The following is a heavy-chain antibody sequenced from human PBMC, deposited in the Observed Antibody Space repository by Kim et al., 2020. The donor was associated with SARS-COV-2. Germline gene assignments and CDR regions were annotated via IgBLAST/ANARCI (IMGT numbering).Heavy chain of an antibody. CDR1: GFTFSSYE. J-gene: IGHJ6*02. D-gene: IGHD5-18*01. Sequence: GGSLRLSCAASGFTFSSYEMNWVRQAPGKGLEWVSYISSSGSTIYYADSVKGRFTISRDNAKNSLYLQMNSLRAEDTAVYYCARRGYSYGSRRLDYYGMDVWGQGTTVTVSS. V-gene: IGHV3-48*03. CDR3: ARRGYSYGSRRLDYYGMDV. CDR2: ISSSGSTI.